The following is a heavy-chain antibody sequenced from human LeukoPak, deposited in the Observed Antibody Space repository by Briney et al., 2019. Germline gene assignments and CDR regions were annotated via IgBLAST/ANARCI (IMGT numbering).Heavy chain of an antibody. J-gene: IGHJ5*02. Sequence: GGSLRLSCAASGFTFSSYWMSWVRQPPGKGLEWVANIKQDGSDKFYVDSVKGRFTISRDNAKNSLYLQMDSLTAEDTALYYCARDRRPSIYGGLDSWGQGTLVTVSS. CDR3: ARDRRPSIYGGLDS. CDR1: GFTFSSYW. CDR2: IKQDGSDK. V-gene: IGHV3-7*01. D-gene: IGHD4/OR15-4a*01.